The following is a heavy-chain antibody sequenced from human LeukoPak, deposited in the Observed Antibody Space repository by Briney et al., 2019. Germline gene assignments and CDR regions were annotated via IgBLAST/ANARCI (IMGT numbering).Heavy chain of an antibody. J-gene: IGHJ4*02. CDR1: GFTFTSYT. V-gene: IGHV3-23*01. CDR3: AIDPNWETHN. CDR2: IGNNGGGI. Sequence: GGSLRLSCAASGFTFTSYTMFWVRQAPGKGLEWVSIIGNNGGGIHYADSVRGRFTISRDNSKNTLYLQMTNLRVDDTALYYCAIDPNWETHNWGQGVLVTVSS. D-gene: IGHD7-27*01.